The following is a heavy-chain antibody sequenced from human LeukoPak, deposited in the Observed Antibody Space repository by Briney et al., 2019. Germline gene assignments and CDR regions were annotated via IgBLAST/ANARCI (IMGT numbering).Heavy chain of an antibody. Sequence: AGGSLRLSCAASGFTFSGSAMHWVRQASGKGLEWVGRIRSKADGYATAYAASVKGRFTISRDDSKNTAYLQMNSLKSEDTAMYYCSSLDSSAYNWGQGTLVTVSS. J-gene: IGHJ4*02. V-gene: IGHV3-73*01. CDR1: GFTFSGSA. CDR2: IRSKADGYAT. D-gene: IGHD3-22*01. CDR3: SSLDSSAYN.